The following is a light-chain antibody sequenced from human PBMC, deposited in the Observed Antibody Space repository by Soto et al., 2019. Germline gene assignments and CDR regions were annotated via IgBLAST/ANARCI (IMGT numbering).Light chain of an antibody. CDR2: EVN. CDR3: QSYDSTLSARYV. V-gene: IGLV2-8*01. Sequence: QSALTQPPSASGSPGQSVAISCTGTSSDVGGYNYVSWYQQHPGKAPKLMIYEVNKRPSGVPDRFSGSKSGNTASLTVSGLQAEDEADYYCQSYDSTLSARYVFGTGTKVTVL. CDR1: SSDVGGYNY. J-gene: IGLJ1*01.